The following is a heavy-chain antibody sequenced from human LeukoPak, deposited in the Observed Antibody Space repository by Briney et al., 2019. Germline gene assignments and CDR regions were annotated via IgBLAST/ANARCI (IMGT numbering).Heavy chain of an antibody. V-gene: IGHV4-59*08. D-gene: IGHD1-26*01. CDR2: IYYSGST. CDR1: XGSIXXXX. J-gene: IGHJ3*02. Sequence: PSEXXXLXXXVSXGSIXXXXWNXXXXXPXXXXEWIGHIYYSGSTNYNPSLKSRVTISVDTSKNQFSLKLSSVTAADTAVYYCARHQWVPAFDIWGQGTMVTVSS. CDR3: ARHQWVPAFDI.